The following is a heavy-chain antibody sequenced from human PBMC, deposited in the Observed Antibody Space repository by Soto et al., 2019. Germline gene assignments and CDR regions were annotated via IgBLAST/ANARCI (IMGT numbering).Heavy chain of an antibody. CDR1: GGSFSSGGYY. CDR3: ARSSQSTVTTFAY. V-gene: IGHV4-31*03. Sequence: QVQLQESGPGLVKPSHTLSLTCTVSGGSFSSGGYYWSWIRHHPGKGLEWIGYIYYSGSTHYKPSLKSRVTISVDTAKDQVSVKLSSVTAAGTAVYYCARSSQSTVTTFAYWGQGTLVTVST. D-gene: IGHD4-17*01. CDR2: IYYSGST. J-gene: IGHJ4*02.